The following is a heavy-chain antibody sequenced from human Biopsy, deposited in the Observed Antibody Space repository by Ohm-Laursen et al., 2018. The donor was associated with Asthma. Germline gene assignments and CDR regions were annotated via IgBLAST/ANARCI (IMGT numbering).Heavy chain of an antibody. V-gene: IGHV4-34*04. CDR3: ARGSSSRLSQWELLVSGGKRAHSYYGMDV. CDR2: THHSGYT. D-gene: IGHD1-26*01. CDR1: GGSFSSNY. Sequence: SDTLSLTCAVYGGSFSSNYWSWIRQTPGKGLEWLGETHHSGYTHHNPSLSSCTTLSVDTSKNQFSLRLTSVTAADTAVYYCARGSSSRLSQWELLVSGGKRAHSYYGMDVWGQGTTVTVSS. J-gene: IGHJ6*02.